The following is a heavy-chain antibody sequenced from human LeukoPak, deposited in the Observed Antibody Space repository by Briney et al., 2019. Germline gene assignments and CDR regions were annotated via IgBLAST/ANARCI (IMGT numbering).Heavy chain of an antibody. CDR1: GGSISSSSYY. CDR2: IYYSGST. Sequence: SETLSLTCTVSGGSISSSSYYWGWIRQPPGKGLEWIGSIYYSGSTYYNPSLKSRVTISVDTSKNQFSLKLSSVTAADTAVYYCARQGRADSSSWYTPYYFDYWGQGTLVTVSS. V-gene: IGHV4-39*01. CDR3: ARQGRADSSSWYTPYYFDY. J-gene: IGHJ4*02. D-gene: IGHD6-13*01.